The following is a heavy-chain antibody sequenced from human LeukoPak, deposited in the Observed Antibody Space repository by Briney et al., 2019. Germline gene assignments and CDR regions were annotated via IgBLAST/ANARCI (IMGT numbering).Heavy chain of an antibody. D-gene: IGHD6-13*01. CDR2: IFYSGGT. J-gene: IGHJ5*02. Sequence: SETLSLTCTVSGGSISTFYWSWIRQPPGKGLEWIGYIFYSGGTNYNPSLKSRLTISVDTSTNQFSLKLNSVTAADTAVYYCARLHFAAAEEFDPWGQGTLVTVSS. V-gene: IGHV4-59*08. CDR3: ARLHFAAAEEFDP. CDR1: GGSISTFY.